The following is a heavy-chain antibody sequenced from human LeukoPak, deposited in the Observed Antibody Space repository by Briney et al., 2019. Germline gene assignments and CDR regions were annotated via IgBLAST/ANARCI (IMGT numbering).Heavy chain of an antibody. CDR1: GGSISSYY. J-gene: IGHJ4*02. D-gene: IGHD1-26*01. Sequence: PSETLSLTCTVSGGSISSYYWSWIRQPAGKGLEWIGRIYSSGSTNYNPSLKSRVTMSVDTSKNQFSLKVSSVTAADTAFYYCARDGVVGATDYFDYWGQGTLVTVSS. CDR3: ARDGVVGATDYFDY. CDR2: IYSSGST. V-gene: IGHV4-4*07.